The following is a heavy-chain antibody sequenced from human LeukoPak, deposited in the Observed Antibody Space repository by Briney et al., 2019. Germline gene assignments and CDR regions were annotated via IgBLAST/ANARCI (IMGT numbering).Heavy chain of an antibody. J-gene: IGHJ5*02. D-gene: IGHD3-3*01. CDR3: ASHPGRRFLEWFDP. CDR1: GGTFSNFA. CDR2: IMPILDIV. V-gene: IGHV1-69*04. Sequence: ASVKVSCKASGGTFSNFAISWVRQAPGQGLEWMGLIMPILDIVNLAQMFQGRVTITADKSTTTAYMELNSLRSEDTAVYYCASHPGRRFLEWFDPWGQGTLVTVSS.